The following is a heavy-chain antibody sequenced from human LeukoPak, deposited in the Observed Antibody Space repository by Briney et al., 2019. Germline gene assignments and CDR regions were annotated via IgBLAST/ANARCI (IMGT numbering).Heavy chain of an antibody. V-gene: IGHV1-2*02. CDR3: ARGSDDFWSGYSPSY. J-gene: IGHJ4*02. CDR2: INPNSGGT. Sequence: GASVKVSCKASGYTFTGYYMHWVRQAPGQGLKWMGWINPNSGGTNYAQKFQGRVTMTRDTSISTAYMELSRLRSDDTAVYYCARGSDDFWSGYSPSYWGQGTLVTVSS. D-gene: IGHD3-3*01. CDR1: GYTFTGYY.